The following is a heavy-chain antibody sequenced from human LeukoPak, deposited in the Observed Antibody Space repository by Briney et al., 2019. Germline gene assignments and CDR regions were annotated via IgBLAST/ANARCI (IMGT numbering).Heavy chain of an antibody. D-gene: IGHD3-22*01. V-gene: IGHV1-18*01. CDR1: GYTFTSYG. J-gene: IGHJ3*02. CDR2: ISAYNGNT. CDR3: AREGRRITMIVVSRAFDI. Sequence: ASLKVSCKASGYTFTSYGISWVRQAPGQGLEWMGWISAYNGNTNYAQKLQGRVTMTTDTSTSTAYMELRSLRSDDTAVYYCAREGRRITMIVVSRAFDIWGQGTMVTVSS.